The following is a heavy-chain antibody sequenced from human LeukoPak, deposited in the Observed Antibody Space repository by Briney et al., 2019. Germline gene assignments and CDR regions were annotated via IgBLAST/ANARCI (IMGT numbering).Heavy chain of an antibody. D-gene: IGHD4-17*01. CDR1: GFTFDDYG. Sequence: AGGSLRLSCAASGFTFDDYGMSWVRQAPGKGLEWVSGINSNGGSTGYADSVKGRFTISRDNAKNSLYLQMSSLRAEDTAVYYCARATASRFDYWGQGTLVTVSS. CDR2: INSNGGST. CDR3: ARATASRFDY. V-gene: IGHV3-20*04. J-gene: IGHJ4*02.